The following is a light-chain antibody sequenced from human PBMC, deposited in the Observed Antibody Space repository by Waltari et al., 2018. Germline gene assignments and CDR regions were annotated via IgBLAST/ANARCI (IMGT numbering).Light chain of an antibody. V-gene: IGKV1-5*03. J-gene: IGKJ4*01. CDR1: QSISSW. Sequence: DIQMTQSPSTLSASIGDRVTITCRASQSISSWLAWDQQKPGKATKLLIYKASSLESGVPSRFSGSRSGTEFTLTISSLQPDDFATYYCQQYNSYSPLTFGGGTKVEIK. CDR2: KAS. CDR3: QQYNSYSPLT.